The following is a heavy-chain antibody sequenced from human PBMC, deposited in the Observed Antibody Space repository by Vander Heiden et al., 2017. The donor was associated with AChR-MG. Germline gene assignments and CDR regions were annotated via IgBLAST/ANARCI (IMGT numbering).Heavy chain of an antibody. D-gene: IGHD3-3*01. V-gene: IGHV3-23*01. Sequence: EVQLLESGGGLVQPGGSLRLSCAASGFTFSSYAMGWVGQAPGKGLEWVSASSGSGGSTYYADSVKGRFTISRDNSKNTLYLQMNSLRAEDTAVYYCAKAIFGVVIMSSQYFQHWGQGTLVTVSS. J-gene: IGHJ1*01. CDR2: SSGSGGST. CDR1: GFTFSSYA. CDR3: AKAIFGVVIMSSQYFQH.